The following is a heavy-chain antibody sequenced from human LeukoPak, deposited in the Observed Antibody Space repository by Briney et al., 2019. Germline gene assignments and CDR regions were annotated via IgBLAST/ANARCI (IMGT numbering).Heavy chain of an antibody. V-gene: IGHV1-69*05. Sequence: SVKVSCKASGGTFSSYAISWVRQAPGQGLEWMGGIIPIFGTANYAQKFQGRVTITTDESTSTAYMELSSLRSEDTAVYYCAREMRIAAAADVIYYFDYWGQGTLVTVSS. J-gene: IGHJ4*02. CDR1: GGTFSSYA. CDR2: IIPIFGTA. D-gene: IGHD6-13*01. CDR3: AREMRIAAAADVIYYFDY.